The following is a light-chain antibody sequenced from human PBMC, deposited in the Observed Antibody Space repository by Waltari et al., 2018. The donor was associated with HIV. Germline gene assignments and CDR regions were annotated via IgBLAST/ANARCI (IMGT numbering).Light chain of an antibody. CDR2: WAS. Sequence: DIVLTQSPDSLAVSLGERATIKCKSSQNVFYSSNNKNYLSWYQQKPGQPPKLIIYWASSRQSGVPDRFSGSESGTDFTLTISSLQTEDVAVYFCQQTYSIPPTFGGGTKVEIK. CDR1: QNVFYSSNNKNY. V-gene: IGKV4-1*01. J-gene: IGKJ4*01. CDR3: QQTYSIPPT.